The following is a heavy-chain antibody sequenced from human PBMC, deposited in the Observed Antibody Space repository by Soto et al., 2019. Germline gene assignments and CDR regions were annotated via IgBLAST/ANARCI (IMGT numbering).Heavy chain of an antibody. V-gene: IGHV2-26*01. CDR2: IFSNDEK. Sequence: KSGPTLVNPTETLTLTCTVSGFSLSNARMGVSWIRQPPGKALEWLAHIFSNDEKSYSTSLKSRLTISKDASKSQVVLTMTNMDPVDTATYYCARIYCSGGSCYSKWGGWFDPWGQGTLVTVSS. J-gene: IGHJ5*02. CDR1: GFSLSNARMG. D-gene: IGHD2-15*01. CDR3: ARIYCSGGSCYSKWGGWFDP.